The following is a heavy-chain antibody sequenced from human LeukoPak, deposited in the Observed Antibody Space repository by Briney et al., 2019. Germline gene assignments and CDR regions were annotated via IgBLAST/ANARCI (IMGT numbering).Heavy chain of an antibody. CDR2: IYASGST. J-gene: IGHJ4*02. Sequence: PSETLSLICTVSGGSISSYYWSWIRQPAGKGLEWIGRIYASGSTYYNPSLKSRVTMSVDTSKNQFSLRLTTVTAADTAVYYCARDSNLEYSSSRGLGHWGQGTLVTVSS. CDR3: ARDSNLEYSSSRGLGH. D-gene: IGHD6-6*01. V-gene: IGHV4-4*07. CDR1: GGSISSYY.